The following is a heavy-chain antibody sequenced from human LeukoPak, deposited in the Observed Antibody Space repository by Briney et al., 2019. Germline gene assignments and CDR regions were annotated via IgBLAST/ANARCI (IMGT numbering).Heavy chain of an antibody. CDR1: GFSLITSGMC. V-gene: IGHV2-70*12. Sequence: SGPTLVNPTQTLTLTCTFSGFSLITSGMCVSWIRQPPGKALEWLALIDWDDDKYYSTSLKTRLTISKDTFKNQVVLTMINMDPVDTATYYCAHRHGSSIYFDYWGQGTLVTVSS. CDR3: AHRHGSSIYFDY. D-gene: IGHD6-6*01. CDR2: IDWDDDK. J-gene: IGHJ4*02.